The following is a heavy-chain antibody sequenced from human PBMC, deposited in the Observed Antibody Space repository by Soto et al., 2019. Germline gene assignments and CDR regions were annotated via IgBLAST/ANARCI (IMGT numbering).Heavy chain of an antibody. Sequence: PGGSLRLSCAASGFTFSSYAMSWVRQAPGKGLEWVSAISGSGGSTYYADSVKGRFTIPRDNSKNTLYLQMNSLRAEDTAVYYCAKHYDFWSGQNWFDPWGQGTLVTVSS. D-gene: IGHD3-3*01. CDR2: ISGSGGST. V-gene: IGHV3-23*01. CDR3: AKHYDFWSGQNWFDP. CDR1: GFTFSSYA. J-gene: IGHJ5*02.